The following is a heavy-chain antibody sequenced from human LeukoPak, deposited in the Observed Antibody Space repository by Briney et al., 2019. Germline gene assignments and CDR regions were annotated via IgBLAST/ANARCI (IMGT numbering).Heavy chain of an antibody. CDR1: RFTFSSYW. CDR3: AKGVSKNP. Sequence: GGSLRLSCAAPRFTFSSYWMSWVRQAPGKGLEWVANIKQDGSEKNYVDSVKGRFIISRDNTKNSLYLQMSSLRAEDTAVYYCAKGVSKNPWGQGTLVTVSS. J-gene: IGHJ5*02. V-gene: IGHV3-7*01. CDR2: IKQDGSEK.